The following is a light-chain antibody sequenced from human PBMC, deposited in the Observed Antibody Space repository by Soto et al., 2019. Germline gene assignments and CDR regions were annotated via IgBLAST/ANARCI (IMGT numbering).Light chain of an antibody. CDR1: SSDVGLYNY. Sequence: QSALTQPPSASGSPGQSVTISCTGSSSDVGLYNYVSWYQQHPGKAPKLIIYEVNKRPSGVPARFSGSKSGNTASLTVSGLQAEDEADYYCSSFAGSSNFVVFGGGTKVTVL. J-gene: IGLJ2*01. CDR2: EVN. CDR3: SSFAGSSNFVV. V-gene: IGLV2-8*01.